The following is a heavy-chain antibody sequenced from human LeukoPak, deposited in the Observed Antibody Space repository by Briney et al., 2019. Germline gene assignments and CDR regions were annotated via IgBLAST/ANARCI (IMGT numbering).Heavy chain of an antibody. Sequence: ASVKVSCKASGYTFTSYDINWVRQATGQGLEWMGWINPNSDNTGYAQKFQGRVTKTRNTSISTAYMELSSLRSEDTAVYYCARARARIAAAGTNWFDPWGQGTLVTVSS. CDR3: ARARARIAAAGTNWFDP. CDR2: INPNSDNT. J-gene: IGHJ5*02. D-gene: IGHD6-13*01. CDR1: GYTFTSYD. V-gene: IGHV1-8*01.